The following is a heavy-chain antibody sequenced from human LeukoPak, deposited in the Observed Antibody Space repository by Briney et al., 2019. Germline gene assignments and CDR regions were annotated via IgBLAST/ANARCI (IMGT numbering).Heavy chain of an antibody. CDR2: ISYSGST. Sequence: PSETLSLTCAVYGGSFSGYYWGWIRQPPGRGLEWIGSISYSGSTYHNPSLKSRVTISIDTSKNQFSLKLSSVTAADTAVYFCARRITGTTSDSFDYWGQGTLVTVSS. CDR3: ARRITGTTSDSFDY. D-gene: IGHD1-20*01. V-gene: IGHV4-39*01. J-gene: IGHJ4*02. CDR1: GGSFSGYY.